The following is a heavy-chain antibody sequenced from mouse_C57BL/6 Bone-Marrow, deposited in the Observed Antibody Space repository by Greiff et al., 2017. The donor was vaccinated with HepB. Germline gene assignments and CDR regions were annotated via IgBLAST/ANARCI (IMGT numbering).Heavy chain of an antibody. CDR2: IYPRSGNT. CDR1: GYTFTSYG. CDR3: ARWVYDYDVGY. Sequence: VMLVESGAELARPGASVKLSCKASGYTFTSYGISWVKQRTGQGLEWIGEIYPRSGNTYYNEKFKGKATLTADKSSSTAYMELRSLTSEDSAVYFCARWVYDYDVGYWGQGTTLTVSS. V-gene: IGHV1-81*01. J-gene: IGHJ2*01. D-gene: IGHD2-4*01.